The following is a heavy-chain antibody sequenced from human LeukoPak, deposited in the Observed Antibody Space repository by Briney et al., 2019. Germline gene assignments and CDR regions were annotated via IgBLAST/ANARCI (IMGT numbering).Heavy chain of an antibody. D-gene: IGHD2-15*01. V-gene: IGHV3-21*04. J-gene: IGHJ4*02. Sequence: GGSLRLSCAASGFTVSSNYMSWVRQAPGKGLEWVSSISSSSSYIYYADSVKGRFTISRDNAKNSLYLQMNSLRAEDTAVYYCAKDRYSDDTGHHYENEYWGQGTLVTVSS. CDR3: AKDRYSDDTGHHYENEY. CDR2: ISSSSSYI. CDR1: GFTVSSNY.